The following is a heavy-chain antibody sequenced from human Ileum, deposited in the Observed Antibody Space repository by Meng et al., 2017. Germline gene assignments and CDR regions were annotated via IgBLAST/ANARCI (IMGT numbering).Heavy chain of an antibody. CDR3: AREGAYNGGHY. V-gene: IGHV1-18*01. Sequence: QFQLVQSGADVKKPGASVKVSCKASGYTFTTYGISWVRQAPGQGLEWMGWMNTDKGNTNYAQKFQGRVTMTRDTSTSTAYMELRSLRSDDKAVYYCAREGAYNGGHYWGQGTLVTVSS. J-gene: IGHJ4*02. D-gene: IGHD1-1*01. CDR2: MNTDKGNT. CDR1: GYTFTTYG.